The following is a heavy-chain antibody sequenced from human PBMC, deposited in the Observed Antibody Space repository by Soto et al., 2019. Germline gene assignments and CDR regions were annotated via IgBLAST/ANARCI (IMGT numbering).Heavy chain of an antibody. CDR2: IIPIFGTA. Sequence: SVKVSCKASGGTFSSYAISWVRQAPGQGLEWMGGIIPIFGTANYAQKFQGRVTITADESTSTAYMELSSLRSEDTAVYYCARRSTVTTYRYYYYYGMDVWGQGTTVTVSS. CDR3: ARRSTVTTYRYYYYYGMDV. V-gene: IGHV1-69*13. CDR1: GGTFSSYA. D-gene: IGHD4-17*01. J-gene: IGHJ6*02.